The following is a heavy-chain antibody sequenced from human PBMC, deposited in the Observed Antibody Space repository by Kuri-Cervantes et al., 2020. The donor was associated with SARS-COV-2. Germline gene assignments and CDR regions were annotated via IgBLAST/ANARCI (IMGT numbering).Heavy chain of an antibody. D-gene: IGHD2-21*01. CDR3: ALLPRPRNAFDI. CDR1: GGTFSSYA. CDR2: IIPIFDTA. Sequence: SVKVSCKASGGTFSSYAISWVRQAPGQGLEWMGGIIPIFDTANYAQKLQGRVTITAYVSTSTAYMELSSLRSEDAAVYFCALLPRPRNAFDIWGQGTMVTVSS. V-gene: IGHV1-69*13. J-gene: IGHJ3*02.